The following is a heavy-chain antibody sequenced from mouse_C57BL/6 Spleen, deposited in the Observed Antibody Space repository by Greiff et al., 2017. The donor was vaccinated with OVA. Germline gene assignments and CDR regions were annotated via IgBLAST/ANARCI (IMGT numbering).Heavy chain of an antibody. Sequence: VQLQQPGAELVKPGASVKMSCKASGYTFTSYWITWVKQRPGQGLEWIGDIYPGSGSTNYNEKFKSKATLTVDTSSSTAYMQLSSLTSEDSAVYYCAREGYGNYRNAMDYWGQGTSVTVAS. CDR2: IYPGSGST. J-gene: IGHJ4*01. CDR1: GYTFTSYW. D-gene: IGHD2-1*01. CDR3: AREGYGNYRNAMDY. V-gene: IGHV1-55*01.